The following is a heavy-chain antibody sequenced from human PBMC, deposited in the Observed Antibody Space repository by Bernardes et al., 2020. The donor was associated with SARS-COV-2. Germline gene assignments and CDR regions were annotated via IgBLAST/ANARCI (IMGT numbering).Heavy chain of an antibody. D-gene: IGHD6-6*01. CDR1: GFTFSSYA. CDR3: ATEYSNLDYYFDY. J-gene: IGHJ4*02. V-gene: IGHV3-23*01. Sequence: VWSLILSCAASGFTFSSYAMNWVRQAPGQGLEWVSSISGSGSNTYYADSVKGRFTISRDNSKNTLYLQMNSLRAEDTAVYYCATEYSNLDYYFDYWGQGTLVTVSS. CDR2: ISGSGSNT.